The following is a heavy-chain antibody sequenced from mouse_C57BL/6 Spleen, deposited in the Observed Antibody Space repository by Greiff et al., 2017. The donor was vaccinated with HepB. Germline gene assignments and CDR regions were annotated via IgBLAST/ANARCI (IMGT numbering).Heavy chain of an antibody. CDR2: ISSVSSTI. Sequence: DVQLVESGGGLVKPGGSLKLSCAASGFTFSDYGMHWVRQAPEKGLEWVAYISSVSSTIYYADTVTGRFTISRDNAKNTLFLQMTSLRSEDTAMYYCARRKLDYWGQGTTLTVSS. CDR3: ARRKLDY. CDR1: GFTFSDYG. J-gene: IGHJ2*01. V-gene: IGHV5-17*01.